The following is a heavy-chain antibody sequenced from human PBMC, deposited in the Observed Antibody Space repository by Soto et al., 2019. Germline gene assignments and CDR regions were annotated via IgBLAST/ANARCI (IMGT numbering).Heavy chain of an antibody. D-gene: IGHD6-6*01. CDR2: INHSGST. CDR3: ARTRGEQLVRRGGAFDY. V-gene: IGHV4-34*01. Sequence: QVQLQQWGAGLLKPSETLSLTCAVYGGSFSGYYWSWIRQPPGKGLEWIGEINHSGSTNYNPSLKSRVTRSVDTSKNQFSLKLSSVTAADTAVYYCARTRGEQLVRRGGAFDYWGQGTLATVSS. CDR1: GGSFSGYY. J-gene: IGHJ4*02.